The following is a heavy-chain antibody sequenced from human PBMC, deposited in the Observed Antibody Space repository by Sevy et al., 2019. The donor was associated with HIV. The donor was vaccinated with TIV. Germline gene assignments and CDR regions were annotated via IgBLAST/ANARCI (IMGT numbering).Heavy chain of an antibody. CDR2: ISGSGGST. Sequence: GGSLRLSCAASGFTFSSYAMRWVRQAPGKGLEWVSAISGSGGSTYYADSVKGRFTISRDNSKNTLYLQMNSLRADDTAVYYCAKEFRFVIAVAAAGAFDIWGQGTMVTVSS. CDR1: GFTFSSYA. D-gene: IGHD6-19*01. CDR3: AKEFRFVIAVAAAGAFDI. J-gene: IGHJ3*02. V-gene: IGHV3-23*01.